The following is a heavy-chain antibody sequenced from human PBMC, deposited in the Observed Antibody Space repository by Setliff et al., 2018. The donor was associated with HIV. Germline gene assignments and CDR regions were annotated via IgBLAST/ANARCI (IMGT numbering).Heavy chain of an antibody. J-gene: IGHJ6*02. V-gene: IGHV1-69*05. CDR2: IIPAFGKA. D-gene: IGHD2-15*01. Sequence: GASVKVSCKTSGDTLSIHPISWVRQAPGRGLDWMGGIIPAFGKANYAQKFQDRVTITTDESTTTVFMELTGLRSEDTAVYYCAREGLLVTSVGGGYCYHGMDVWGQGTTVTVSS. CDR3: AREGLLVTSVGGGYCYHGMDV. CDR1: GDTLSIHP.